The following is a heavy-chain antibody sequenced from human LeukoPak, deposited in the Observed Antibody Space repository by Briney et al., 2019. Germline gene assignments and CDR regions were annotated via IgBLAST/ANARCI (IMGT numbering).Heavy chain of an antibody. CDR2: IYQSGRT. CDR3: ARAGEGPSGKSGYYYMDV. V-gene: IGHV4-38-2*01. J-gene: IGHJ6*03. Sequence: SETLSLTCAVSGYAISSGYFWGWIRQPPGKGLEWIGSIYQSGRTYYNPSLKSRVTMSVDTAKNQFSLKLSPVTAADTAVYYCARAGEGPSGKSGYYYMDVWGKGTTVTVSS. CDR1: GYAISSGYF. D-gene: IGHD3-10*01.